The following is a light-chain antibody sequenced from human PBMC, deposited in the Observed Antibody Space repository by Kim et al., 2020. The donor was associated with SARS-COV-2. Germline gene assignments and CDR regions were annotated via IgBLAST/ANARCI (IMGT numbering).Light chain of an antibody. V-gene: IGKV1-13*02. CDR1: QDINSW. J-gene: IGKJ4*01. CDR3: QQYNSYPLT. Sequence: ASVGYRVTITCRASQDINSWLAWYQQKPGKPPKVLIADASTLQSGVPSRIIGSGSGTEFTLTISGVQPEDFATYYCQQYNSYPLTFGGGTKVDIK. CDR2: DAS.